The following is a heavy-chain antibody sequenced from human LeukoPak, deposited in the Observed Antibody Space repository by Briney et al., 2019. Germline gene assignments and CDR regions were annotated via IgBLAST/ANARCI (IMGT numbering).Heavy chain of an antibody. CDR3: ARDGWDYGRPLWFDY. J-gene: IGHJ4*02. CDR2: IKQDGSEK. V-gene: IGHV3-7*01. D-gene: IGHD4-17*01. CDR1: GFTFSSYW. Sequence: PGGSLRLSCAASGFTFSSYWMSWVRQAPGKGLEWVANIKQDGSEKYYVDSVKGRFTISRDNAKNSLYLQMNSLRAEDTAVYYCARDGWDYGRPLWFDYWGQGTLVTVSS.